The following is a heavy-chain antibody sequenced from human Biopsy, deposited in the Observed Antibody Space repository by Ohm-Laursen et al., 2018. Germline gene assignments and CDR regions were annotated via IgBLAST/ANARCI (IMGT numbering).Heavy chain of an antibody. CDR3: AQTRNDYGGFYFDY. Sequence: PSDTLSLTCAVYGGSFSDYYWGWIRQPPGKGLEWIGTIRNTYFRTSLKSRVTMSVDTSKNQFSLKLSSVTAADTGVYYCAQTRNDYGGFYFDYWGRGTLVTVSS. CDR1: GGSFSDYY. V-gene: IGHV4-34*01. J-gene: IGHJ4*02. D-gene: IGHD4/OR15-4a*01. CDR2: TIRNT.